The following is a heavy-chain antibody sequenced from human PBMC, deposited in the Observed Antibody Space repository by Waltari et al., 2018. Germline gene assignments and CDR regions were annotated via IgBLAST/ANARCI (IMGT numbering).Heavy chain of an antibody. V-gene: IGHV3-30-3*01. Sequence: QVQLVESGGGVVQPGRSLRPSCAASGFPFSSYAMHWVRQAPGKGLEWVAVISYDGSNKYYADSVKGRFTISRDNSKNTLYLQMNSLRAEDTAVYYCARDRDAFDIWGQGTMVTVSS. J-gene: IGHJ3*02. CDR2: ISYDGSNK. CDR1: GFPFSSYA. CDR3: ARDRDAFDI.